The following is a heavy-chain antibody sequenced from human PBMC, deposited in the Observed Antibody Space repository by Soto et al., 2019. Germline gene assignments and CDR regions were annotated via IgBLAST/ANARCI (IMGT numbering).Heavy chain of an antibody. D-gene: IGHD2-15*01. CDR2: IWYDGSNK. V-gene: IGHV3-33*08. Sequence: QVQLVASGGGVVQPGGSLRLSCTTSGFTFNTYGMHWVRQAPGKGLEWVAVIWYDGSNKYYADCVKGRFSMARSNSKKTLYLPRNSLKAEDSALYYCARAACTGAYCYSGPFNYGVDVWGQGTTVTVSS. J-gene: IGHJ6*02. CDR1: GFTFNTYG. CDR3: ARAACTGAYCYSGPFNYGVDV.